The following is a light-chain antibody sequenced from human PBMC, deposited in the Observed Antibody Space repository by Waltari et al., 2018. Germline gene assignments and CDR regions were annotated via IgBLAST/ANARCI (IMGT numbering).Light chain of an antibody. CDR2: DVS. Sequence: QSALTQSASVSGSPGQSITISCTGTSSDVGGYNYVSWYQQHPGKAPKLVIYDVSKRPSGVSNRFSGSKSGNTASLTISGLQAEDEADYFCCSYTSSSTLVFGGGTKVTVL. J-gene: IGLJ2*01. CDR3: CSYTSSSTLV. V-gene: IGLV2-14*01. CDR1: SSDVGGYNY.